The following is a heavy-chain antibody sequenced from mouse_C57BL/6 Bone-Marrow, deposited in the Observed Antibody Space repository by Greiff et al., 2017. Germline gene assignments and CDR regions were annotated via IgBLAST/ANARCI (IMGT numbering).Heavy chain of an antibody. CDR1: GFTFSDYG. CDR2: ISSGSSTI. Sequence: EVHLVESGGGLVKPGGSLKLSCAASGFTFSDYGMHWVRQAPEKGLEWVAYISSGSSTIYYADTVKGRFTISRDNAKNTLFLQMTSLRSEDTAMYYCATGGNYLTMDYWGQGTSVTVSS. D-gene: IGHD2-1*01. V-gene: IGHV5-17*01. CDR3: ATGGNYLTMDY. J-gene: IGHJ4*01.